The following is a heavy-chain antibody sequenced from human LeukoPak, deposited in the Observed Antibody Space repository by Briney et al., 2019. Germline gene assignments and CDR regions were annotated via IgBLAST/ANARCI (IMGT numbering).Heavy chain of an antibody. CDR1: GFTFSSYW. Sequence: GGSLRLSCAASGFTFSSYWMSWVRQAPGKGLEWVANIKQDGSEKYYVDSVMGRFTISRGNAKNSLYLQMNSLRAEDTAVYYCARVEYSYGYSYYYYYYMDVWGKGTTVTVSS. D-gene: IGHD5-18*01. V-gene: IGHV3-7*01. CDR2: IKQDGSEK. CDR3: ARVEYSYGYSYYYYYYMDV. J-gene: IGHJ6*03.